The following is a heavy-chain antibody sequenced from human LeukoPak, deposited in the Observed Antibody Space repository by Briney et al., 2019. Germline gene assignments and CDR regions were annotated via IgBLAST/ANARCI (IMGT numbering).Heavy chain of an antibody. J-gene: IGHJ4*02. CDR2: IYIGDST. CDR1: GFTVSSNY. D-gene: IGHD1-1*01. V-gene: IGHV3-66*01. Sequence: GGSLRLSCAASGFTVSSNYMTWVRQAPGKGLEWVSLIYIGDSTFYADSVKGRFTISRDSSKNTLYLQMDSLRAEDTAIYYCARDWKTNSFDYWGQGTLVTVSS. CDR3: ARDWKTNSFDY.